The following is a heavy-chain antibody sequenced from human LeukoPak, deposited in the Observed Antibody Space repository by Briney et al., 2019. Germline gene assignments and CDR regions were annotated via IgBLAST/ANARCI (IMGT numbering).Heavy chain of an antibody. D-gene: IGHD2-2*01. CDR3: AAIRYCSSTSCYLP. CDR2: ISSSSSYI. V-gene: IGHV3-21*01. CDR1: GFTFSNYY. J-gene: IGHJ5*02. Sequence: PGRSLRLSCAASGFTFSNYYMNWVRQAPGKGLEWVSSISSSSSYIYYADSVKGRFTISRDNAKNSLYLQMNSLRAEDTAVYYCAAIRYCSSTSCYLPWGQGTLVTVSS.